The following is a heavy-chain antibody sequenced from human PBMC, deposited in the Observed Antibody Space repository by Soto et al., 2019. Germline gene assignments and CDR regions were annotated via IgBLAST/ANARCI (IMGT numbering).Heavy chain of an antibody. J-gene: IGHJ4*02. CDR1: GYTFTSYG. Sequence: ASVKVSCKASGYTFTSYGISWVRQAPGQGLEWMGWISAYNGNTNYAQKFQGRVTMTEDTSTDTAYMELSSLRSEDTAVYYCATSVVVPKDYFDYWGQGTLVTVSS. V-gene: IGHV1-18*01. CDR3: ATSVVVPKDYFDY. D-gene: IGHD3-22*01. CDR2: ISAYNGNT.